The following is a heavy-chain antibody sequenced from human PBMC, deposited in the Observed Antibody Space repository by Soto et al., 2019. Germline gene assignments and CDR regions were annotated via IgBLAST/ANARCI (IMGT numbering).Heavy chain of an antibody. V-gene: IGHV3-30-3*01. CDR1: GFTFSGYS. Sequence: QVQLVESGGGVVQPGRSLRLSCAASGFTFSGYSMHWVRQAPGKGLEWVAVISYDGTNKYYADSEKGRFTISRDNSKNTLYLQLNSLRAEDTAVYYCARDRNGAVDYWCQGTLVTASS. CDR3: ARDRNGAVDY. J-gene: IGHJ4*02. CDR2: ISYDGTNK. D-gene: IGHD1-1*01.